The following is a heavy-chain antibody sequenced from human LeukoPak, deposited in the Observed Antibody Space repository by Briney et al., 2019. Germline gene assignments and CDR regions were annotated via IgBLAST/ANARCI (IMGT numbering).Heavy chain of an antibody. CDR3: ARESGSKDAFDI. CDR2: INPNSGGT. Sequence: ASVKVSCKASGYTFTNYDINWVRQAPGQGLEWMGWINPNSGGTNYAQKFQGRVTMTRDTSISTAYMELSRLRSDDTAVYYCARESGSKDAFDIWGQGTMVTVSS. V-gene: IGHV1-2*02. J-gene: IGHJ3*02. D-gene: IGHD1-26*01. CDR1: GYTFTNYD.